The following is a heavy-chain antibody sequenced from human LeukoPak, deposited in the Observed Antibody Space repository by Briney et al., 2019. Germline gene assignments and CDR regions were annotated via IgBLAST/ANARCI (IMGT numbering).Heavy chain of an antibody. D-gene: IGHD3-10*01. CDR1: GYTFTGYY. J-gene: IGHJ5*02. Sequence: ASVKVSCKASGYTFTGYYMHWVRQAPGQGLEWMGWINPNSGGTNYAQKFQGRVTMTRDTSISTGYMELSRLRSDDTAVYYCARDGRITGYYYGSGSYSNWFDPWGQGTLVTVSS. CDR3: ARDGRITGYYYGSGSYSNWFDP. V-gene: IGHV1-2*02. CDR2: INPNSGGT.